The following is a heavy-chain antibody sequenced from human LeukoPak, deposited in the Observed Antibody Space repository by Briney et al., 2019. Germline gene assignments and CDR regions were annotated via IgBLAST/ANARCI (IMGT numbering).Heavy chain of an antibody. Sequence: SQTLSVTCGISGDSVSTINGAWNWVRQSPSRGLEWLGRTYYRSKWYYDYAVSVQGRITINPGTSKNQFSLQLSSVTPEDTAVYYCARDEGNTGWHTFDIWGQGTLITVSS. J-gene: IGHJ4*02. V-gene: IGHV6-1*01. CDR1: GDSVSTINGA. CDR2: TYYRSKWYY. CDR3: ARDEGNTGWHTFDI. D-gene: IGHD6-19*01.